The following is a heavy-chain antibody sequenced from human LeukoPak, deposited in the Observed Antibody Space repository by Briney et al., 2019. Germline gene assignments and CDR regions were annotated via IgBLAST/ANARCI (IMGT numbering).Heavy chain of an antibody. CDR2: IYYSGST. CDR1: GGSISSSSYY. Sequence: PSETLSLTCTVSGGSISSSSYYWGWIRQPPGKGLEWIGSIYYSGSTYYNPSLKSRVTISVDTSKNQFSLKLSSVTAADTAVYYCAGLGSSTSFVGPAAIPGGPFDYWSQGTLVTVSS. CDR3: AGLGSSTSFVGPAAIPGGPFDY. J-gene: IGHJ4*02. D-gene: IGHD2-2*02. V-gene: IGHV4-39*01.